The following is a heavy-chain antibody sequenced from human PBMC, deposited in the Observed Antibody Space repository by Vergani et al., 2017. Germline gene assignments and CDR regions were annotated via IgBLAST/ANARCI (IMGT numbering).Heavy chain of an antibody. V-gene: IGHV3-30*18. CDR1: GFTFSRSG. CDR3: TKDVPSGNNGGDWFDP. D-gene: IGHD1/OR15-1a*01. CDR2: ISYDGSEK. Sequence: VQLVESGGGVVQPGRSLRLSCAASGFTFSRSGIHWVRQAPGKGLEWLAVISYDGSEKYYADSVKGRFTISRDNSKNTVYLQVNSLRAEDTAVYYCTKDVPSGNNGGDWFDPWGQGTLVTVSS. J-gene: IGHJ5*02.